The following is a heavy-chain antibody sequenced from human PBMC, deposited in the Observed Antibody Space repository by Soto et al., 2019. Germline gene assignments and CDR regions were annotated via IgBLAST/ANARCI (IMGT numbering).Heavy chain of an antibody. V-gene: IGHV1-69*06. CDR3: GSFPGSVSISGSPVRRAFDF. J-gene: IGHJ3*01. Sequence: QVQLVQSGAEVKKPGSSVKVSCKASGGTFSSYAISWVRQAPGQGLEWMGGIIPIFGTANYAQKFQGRVTVTADKATSTAYMELSSRRAEDTAVYYCGSFPGSVSISGSPVRRAFDFWGQGTMVTVFS. CDR2: IIPIFGTA. CDR1: GGTFSSYA. D-gene: IGHD1-26*01.